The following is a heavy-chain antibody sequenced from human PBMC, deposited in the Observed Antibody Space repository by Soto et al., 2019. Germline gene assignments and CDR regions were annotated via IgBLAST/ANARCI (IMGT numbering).Heavy chain of an antibody. J-gene: IGHJ4*02. CDR1: GFTFSVFG. CDR2: ISNDGNSE. V-gene: IGHV3-30*18. CDR3: AKTITTIGVSSTGRGALLDN. Sequence: QVQLVESGGGVVQPGRSLRLSCAASGFTFSVFGMHWVRQAPGKGLEWVAVISNDGNSEHYADSVKGRFTISRDNSKNTFYLQRNSLSVEDTAVYYCAKTITTIGVSSTGRGALLDNWGQGILVSVSS. D-gene: IGHD3-3*01.